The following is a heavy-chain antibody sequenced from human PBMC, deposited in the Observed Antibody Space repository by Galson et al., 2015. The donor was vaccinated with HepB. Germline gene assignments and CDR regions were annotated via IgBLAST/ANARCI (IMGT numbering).Heavy chain of an antibody. CDR2: LNAGDGNT. CDR3: ARVGDHYDILTGYPTDFEY. CDR1: GYKFSGYA. V-gene: IGHV1-3*01. D-gene: IGHD3-9*01. Sequence: SVKVSCKASGYKFSGYAILWVRQAPGQGLEWMGWLNAGDGNTRYSQKFQGRVTFNRDTSASTAQMELSSLRPEDTAVFYCARVGDHYDILTGYPTDFEYWGQGTLVTVAS. J-gene: IGHJ4*02.